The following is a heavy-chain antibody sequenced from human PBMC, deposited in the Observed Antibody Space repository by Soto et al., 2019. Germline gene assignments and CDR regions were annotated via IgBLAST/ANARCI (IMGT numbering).Heavy chain of an antibody. Sequence: SETLSLTCTVSGGSISSYYWSWIRQPPGKGLEWIGYIYYSGSTNYNPSLKSRVTISVDTSKNQFSLKLSSVTAADTAVYYCASLDYDSSGYYYLNYWGQGTLVTVSS. CDR1: GGSISSYY. D-gene: IGHD3-22*01. CDR3: ASLDYDSSGYYYLNY. V-gene: IGHV4-59*01. J-gene: IGHJ4*02. CDR2: IYYSGST.